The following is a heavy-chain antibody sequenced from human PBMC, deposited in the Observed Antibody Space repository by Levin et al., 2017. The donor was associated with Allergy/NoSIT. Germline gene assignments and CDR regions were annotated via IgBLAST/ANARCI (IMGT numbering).Heavy chain of an antibody. V-gene: IGHV3-72*01. Sequence: PGGSLRLSCAASGFTFSDHFMDWVRQAPGKGLEWIGRSRNKASSYTTEYAASVRGRFTMSRDESKNSLYLQMNSLKTEDTAVYFCARLTGTNGWAVDYWGQGTLVTVSS. CDR2: SRNKASSYTT. CDR3: ARLTGTNGWAVDY. D-gene: IGHD1-1*01. J-gene: IGHJ4*02. CDR1: GFTFSDHF.